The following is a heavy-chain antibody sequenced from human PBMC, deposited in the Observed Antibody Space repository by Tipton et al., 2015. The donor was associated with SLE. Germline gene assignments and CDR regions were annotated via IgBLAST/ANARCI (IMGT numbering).Heavy chain of an antibody. D-gene: IGHD6-19*01. J-gene: IGHJ3*02. CDR3: ARGLGGWYGGAFDI. CDR1: GGSISSHY. Sequence: LRLSCTVSGGSISSHYWGWIRQPPGKGLEWIGSIYYSGSTYYNPSLKSRVTISVDTSKNQFSLKLSSVTAADTAVYYCARGLGGWYGGAFDIWGQGTMVTVSS. CDR2: IYYSGST. V-gene: IGHV4-39*07.